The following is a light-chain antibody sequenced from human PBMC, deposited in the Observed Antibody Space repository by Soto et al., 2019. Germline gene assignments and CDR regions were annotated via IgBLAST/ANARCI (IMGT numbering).Light chain of an antibody. J-gene: IGLJ3*02. Sequence: QSALTQPASVSGSPGQSITISCTGTSSDVGGYNYVSWYQQHPGKAPKLMIYEVSNRPSGVSNRFSGSKSGNTASLTVFGLQAEDEADYYCSSYTSSSNWVFGGGTKLTVL. CDR3: SSYTSSSNWV. CDR2: EVS. CDR1: SSDVGGYNY. V-gene: IGLV2-14*01.